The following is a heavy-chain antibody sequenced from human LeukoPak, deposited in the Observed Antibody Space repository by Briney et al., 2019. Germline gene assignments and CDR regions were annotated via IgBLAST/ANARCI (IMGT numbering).Heavy chain of an antibody. V-gene: IGHV5-51*01. CDR3: ARNYDILTDFDY. CDR2: VYPRDSDT. CDR1: GYSLIGNW. Sequence: GGSPSISPVDSGYSLIGNWVGRVRQMPGKGVEWMGTVYPRDSDTGYSPAFKGQVTISADKSISTAYLQWSSLKASDTAMYYCARNYDILTDFDYWGQGTLVTVSS. D-gene: IGHD3-9*01. J-gene: IGHJ4*02.